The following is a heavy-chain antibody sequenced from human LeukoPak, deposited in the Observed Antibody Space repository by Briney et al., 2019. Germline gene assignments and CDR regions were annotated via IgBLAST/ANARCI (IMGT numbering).Heavy chain of an antibody. D-gene: IGHD3-3*01. V-gene: IGHV4-34*01. Sequence: KPSETLSLTCAVYGGSFSGYYWSWIRQPPGKGLEWIGEIDHSGSTNYNPSLKSRVTISVDTSKNQFSLKLSSVTAADTAVYYCARVGYRYYDFWSGYYREGTGAIGYWGQGTLVTVSS. CDR2: IDHSGST. CDR1: GGSFSGYY. CDR3: ARVGYRYYDFWSGYYREGTGAIGY. J-gene: IGHJ4*02.